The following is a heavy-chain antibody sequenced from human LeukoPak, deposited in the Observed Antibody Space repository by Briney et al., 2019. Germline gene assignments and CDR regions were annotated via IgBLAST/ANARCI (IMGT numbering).Heavy chain of an antibody. J-gene: IGHJ4*02. CDR2: INTNTGNP. V-gene: IGHV7-4-1*02. CDR3: ARVYGGRGATGSLRL. CDR1: GYTFTGYY. Sequence: ASVKVSCKASGYTFTGYYMHWVRQAPGQGLEWMGWINTNTGNPTYAQGFTGRFVFSLDTSVSTAYLQISSLKAEDTAVYYCARVYGGRGATGSLRLWGQGTLVTVSS. D-gene: IGHD1-26*01.